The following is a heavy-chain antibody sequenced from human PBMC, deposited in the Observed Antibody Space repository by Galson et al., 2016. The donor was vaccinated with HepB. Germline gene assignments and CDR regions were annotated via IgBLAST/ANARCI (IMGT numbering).Heavy chain of an antibody. V-gene: IGHV4-59*01. D-gene: IGHD3-22*01. J-gene: IGHJ4*02. CDR3: ARHYYDSSGYYQYFDY. Sequence: ETLSLTCSVSGGSISSYYWSWIRQPPGKGLEWIGYIYYSGSTDYNPSLKSRVTISVDTSKNQFSLNLRSVTAADTAVYYCARHYYDSSGYYQYFDYWGQGTLVTVSS. CDR1: GGSISSYY. CDR2: IYYSGST.